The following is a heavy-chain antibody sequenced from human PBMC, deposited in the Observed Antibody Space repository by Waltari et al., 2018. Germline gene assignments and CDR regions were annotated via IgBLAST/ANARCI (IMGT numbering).Heavy chain of an antibody. CDR3: AREFSRSCFHGLDG. CDR1: GFTLSQYG. Sequence: QVVESGEGVVQPGGSLRLSCAASGFTLSQYGMHWVRQAPGKGLEVVELIQYDGSIRTYADSVKGRFTISREMSKNTLYLQVNSLRVEDTAVYYCAREFSRSCFHGLDGWGQGTAVTVSS. CDR2: IQYDGSIR. D-gene: IGHD6-13*01. V-gene: IGHV3-33*05. J-gene: IGHJ6*02.